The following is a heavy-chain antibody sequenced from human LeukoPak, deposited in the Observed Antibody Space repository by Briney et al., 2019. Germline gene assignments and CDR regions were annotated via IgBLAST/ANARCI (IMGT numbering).Heavy chain of an antibody. J-gene: IGHJ5*02. Sequence: ASVKVSCKASGYTFTSYDINWVRQATGQGLEWMGWMNPNSGNTGYAQKFQGRVTITRNTSISTAYMELSSLRSEDTAVYYCARGRRAAANWFDPWGQGTLVTVSS. CDR3: ARGRRAAANWFDP. CDR2: MNPNSGNT. V-gene: IGHV1-8*03. CDR1: GYTFTSYD. D-gene: IGHD6-6*01.